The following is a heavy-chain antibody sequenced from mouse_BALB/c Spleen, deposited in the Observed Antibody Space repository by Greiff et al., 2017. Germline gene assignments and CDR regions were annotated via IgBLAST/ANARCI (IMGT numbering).Heavy chain of an antibody. D-gene: IGHD2-14*01. V-gene: IGHV5-17*02. Sequence: DVMLVESGGGLVQPGGSRKLSCAASGFTFSSFGMHWVRQAPEKGLEWVAYISSGSSTIYYADTVKGRFTISRDNPKNTLFLQMTSLRSEDTAMYYCARVGGNYDMDYWGQGTSVTVSS. J-gene: IGHJ4*01. CDR1: GFTFSSFG. CDR3: ARVGGNYDMDY. CDR2: ISSGSSTI.